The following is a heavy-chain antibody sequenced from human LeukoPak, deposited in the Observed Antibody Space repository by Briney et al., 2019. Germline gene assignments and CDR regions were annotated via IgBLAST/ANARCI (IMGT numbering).Heavy chain of an antibody. CDR1: GSSISSGGYY. CDR3: ARSKLERPRNWFDP. D-gene: IGHD1-1*01. J-gene: IGHJ5*02. Sequence: PSETLSLTCTVSGSSISSGGYYWSWLRQHPGKGLEWIGYIYYSGSTYYNPSLKSRVTISVDTSKNQFSLKLSSVTAADTAVYYCARSKLERPRNWFDPWGQGTLVTVSS. V-gene: IGHV4-31*03. CDR2: IYYSGST.